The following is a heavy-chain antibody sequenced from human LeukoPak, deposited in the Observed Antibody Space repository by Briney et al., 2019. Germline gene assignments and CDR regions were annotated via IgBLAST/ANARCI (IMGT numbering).Heavy chain of an antibody. J-gene: IGHJ4*02. D-gene: IGHD6-13*01. CDR1: GFTFSSYS. CDR2: ISWNSGSI. V-gene: IGHV3-9*01. CDR3: AKDRAAAGTH. Sequence: GGSLRLSCAASGFTFSSYSMNWVRQAPGKGLEWVSGISWNSGSIGYADSVKGRFTISRDNAKNSLYLQMNSLRAEDTALYYCAKDRAAAGTHWGQGTLVTVSS.